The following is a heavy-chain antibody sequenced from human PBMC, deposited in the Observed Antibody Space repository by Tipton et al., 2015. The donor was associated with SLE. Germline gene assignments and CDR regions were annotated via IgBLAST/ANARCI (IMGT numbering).Heavy chain of an antibody. D-gene: IGHD7-27*01. CDR1: GYTFISYG. V-gene: IGHV1-18*01. J-gene: IGHJ4*02. Sequence: QLVQSGAEVKKPGASVKVPCKASGYTFISYGISWVRQAPGQGLEWMGWITVYNGNTNYAEKFQGRLTLTTDTSTSTAYMELRSLRSDDTAVYYCARRYAGEGDYWGQGTLVTVSS. CDR2: ITVYNGNT. CDR3: ARRYAGEGDY.